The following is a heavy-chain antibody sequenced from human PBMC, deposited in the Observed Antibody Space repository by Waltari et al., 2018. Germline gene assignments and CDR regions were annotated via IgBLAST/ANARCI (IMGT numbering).Heavy chain of an antibody. CDR3: ARDAITGTTGDWYFGL. J-gene: IGHJ2*01. CDR1: GYSFTGQY. D-gene: IGHD1-7*01. V-gene: IGHV1-2*02. CDR2: INPKSGAT. Sequence: QAQLVQSGAEVKTPGASVKVSCKASGYSFTGQYVQWVRQAPGQGLEWMGWINPKSGATSQAQKFQGRVTMTSNTSISTAYMELNRLTSDDTAMYFCARDAITGTTGDWYFGLWGRGTLVTVSS.